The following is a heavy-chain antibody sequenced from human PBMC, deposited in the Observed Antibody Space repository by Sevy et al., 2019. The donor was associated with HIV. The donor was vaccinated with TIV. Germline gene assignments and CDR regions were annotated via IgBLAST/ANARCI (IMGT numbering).Heavy chain of an antibody. CDR2: TGPYNGNI. D-gene: IGHD3-10*01. V-gene: IGHV1-18*01. J-gene: IGHJ5*02. CDR1: GYTFDSYG. CDR3: ARISTPRGKFNWFDP. Sequence: ASVKVSCKASGYTFDSYGISWVRQAPGQGLEYMGWTGPYNGNIKYAQNIQDRVTMTTDSSTSTAYMELSSLRSDDTAVYFCARISTPRGKFNWFDPWGQGTLVTVSS.